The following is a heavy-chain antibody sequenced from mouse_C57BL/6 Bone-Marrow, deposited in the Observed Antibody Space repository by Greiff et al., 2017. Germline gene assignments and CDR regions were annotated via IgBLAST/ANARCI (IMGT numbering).Heavy chain of an antibody. CDR1: GFTFSDYY. V-gene: IGHV5-16*01. D-gene: IGHD2-4*01. CDR3: AREAMITRYFDV. J-gene: IGHJ1*03. Sequence: EVQLVESEGGLVQPGSSMKLSCTASGFTFSDYYTAWVRQVPEKGLEWVANINYDGSSTYYLDSLKSRFIISRDNAKNILYLQMSSLKSEDTATYYCAREAMITRYFDVWGTGTTVTVSS. CDR2: INYDGSST.